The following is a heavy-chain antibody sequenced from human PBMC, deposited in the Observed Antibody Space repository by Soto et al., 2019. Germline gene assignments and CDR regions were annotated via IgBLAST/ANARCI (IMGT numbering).Heavy chain of an antibody. V-gene: IGHV4-59*01. D-gene: IGHD3-22*01. Sequence: SETLSLTCTVSGGSISSYYWSWIRQPPGKGLEWIGYIYYSGSTNYNPSLKSRVTISVDTSKNQFSLKLSSVTAADTAVYYCAGLLYDSSGYSDYWGQGTLVTVSS. J-gene: IGHJ4*02. CDR1: GGSISSYY. CDR3: AGLLYDSSGYSDY. CDR2: IYYSGST.